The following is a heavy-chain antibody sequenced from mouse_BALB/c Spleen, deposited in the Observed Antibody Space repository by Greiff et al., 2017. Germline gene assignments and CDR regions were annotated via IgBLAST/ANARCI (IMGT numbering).Heavy chain of an antibody. J-gene: IGHJ1*01. CDR2: ISNGGGST. Sequence: EVMLVESGGGLVQPGGSLKLSCAASGFTFSSYTMSWVRQTPEKRLEWVAYISNGGGSTYYPDTVKGRFTISRDNAKNTLYLQMSSLKSEDTAMYYCARQGYGSSYVYFDVWGAGTTVTVSS. CDR3: ARQGYGSSYVYFDV. D-gene: IGHD1-1*01. V-gene: IGHV5-12-2*01. CDR1: GFTFSSYT.